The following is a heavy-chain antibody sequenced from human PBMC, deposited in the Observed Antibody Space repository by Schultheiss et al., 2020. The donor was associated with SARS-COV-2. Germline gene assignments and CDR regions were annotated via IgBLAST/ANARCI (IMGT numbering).Heavy chain of an antibody. V-gene: IGHV1-8*01. Sequence: ASVKVSCQASRYTFTKYFTQWVRQATGQGLEWMGWMNPNSGNTGYAQKFQGRVTMTRNTSTSTAYMELSSLRSEDTAVYYCARGHDGDYEFDYWGQGTLVTVSS. CDR1: RYTFTKYF. CDR3: ARGHDGDYEFDY. D-gene: IGHD4-17*01. J-gene: IGHJ4*02. CDR2: MNPNSGNT.